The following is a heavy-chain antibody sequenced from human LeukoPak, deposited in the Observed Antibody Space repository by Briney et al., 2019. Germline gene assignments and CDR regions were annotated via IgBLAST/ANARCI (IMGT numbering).Heavy chain of an antibody. Sequence: AETLSLTCTVSGGSISGYYGSWIRQPAGKGLEWVGRIYTSGDTNYNPSLKSRVTMSVDTSKNESSLTLSSVTAADTAVYYCAREIRYSSGSYYITYYYHMDVWGKGTTVTVSS. V-gene: IGHV4-4*07. CDR2: IYTSGDT. CDR3: AREIRYSSGSYYITYYYHMDV. CDR1: GGSISGYY. D-gene: IGHD3-10*01. J-gene: IGHJ6*03.